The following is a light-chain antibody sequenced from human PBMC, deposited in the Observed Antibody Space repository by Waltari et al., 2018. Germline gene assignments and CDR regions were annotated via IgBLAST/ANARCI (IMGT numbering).Light chain of an antibody. Sequence: EIVLTQSPGTLSFSPGDRATPSCRASQSVSRTLAWYQQKPGQAPRLLIYDASSRATGIPDRFSGSGSGTDFSLTISRLEPEDFAVYYCQKYGTLPATFGQGTKVEIK. CDR2: DAS. CDR3: QKYGTLPAT. V-gene: IGKV3-20*01. CDR1: QSVSRT. J-gene: IGKJ1*01.